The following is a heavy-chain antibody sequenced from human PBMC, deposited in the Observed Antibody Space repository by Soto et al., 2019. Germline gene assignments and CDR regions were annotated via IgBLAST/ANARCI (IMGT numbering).Heavy chain of an antibody. V-gene: IGHV3-23*01. Sequence: GGSLRLSCAASGFTFSSYAMSWVRQAPGKGLEWVSAISGSGGSTYYADSVKGRFTISRDNSKNTLYLQMNSLRAEDTAVYYYANRFWRYCSGGSCHNDYWGQGTLVTVSS. CDR2: ISGSGGST. J-gene: IGHJ4*02. D-gene: IGHD2-15*01. CDR3: ANRFWRYCSGGSCHNDY. CDR1: GFTFSSYA.